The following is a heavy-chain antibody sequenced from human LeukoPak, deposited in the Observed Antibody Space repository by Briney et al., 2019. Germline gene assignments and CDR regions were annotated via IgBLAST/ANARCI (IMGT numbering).Heavy chain of an antibody. CDR1: DGSISSGGYY. Sequence: SETLSLTCTVSDGSISSGGYYWSWIRQHPGKGLEWIGYIYYTGSTYYNPSLKSRVTISIDTSKNHFSLNLSSVTAADTAVYFCARTTGTSGPLDHWGRGTLVTVSS. V-gene: IGHV4-31*03. CDR2: IYYTGST. CDR3: ARTTGTSGPLDH. D-gene: IGHD2-8*01. J-gene: IGHJ4*02.